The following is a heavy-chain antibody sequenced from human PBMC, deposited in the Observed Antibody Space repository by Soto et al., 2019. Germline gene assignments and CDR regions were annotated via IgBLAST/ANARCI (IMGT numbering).Heavy chain of an antibody. J-gene: IGHJ5*02. CDR2: INAGNGNT. D-gene: IGHD3-3*01. V-gene: IGHV1-3*01. CDR1: GYTFTSYA. CDR3: ARDRALTIFGVARKGPWFDP. Sequence: GASVKVSCKASGYTFTSYAMHWVRQAPGQRLEWMGWINAGNGNTKYSQKFQGRVTITRDTSASTAYMELSNLRSEDTAVYYCARDRALTIFGVARKGPWFDPWGQGTLVTVSS.